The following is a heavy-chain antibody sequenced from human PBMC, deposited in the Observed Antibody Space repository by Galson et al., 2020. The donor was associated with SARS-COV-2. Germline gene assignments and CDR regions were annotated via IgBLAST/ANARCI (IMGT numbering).Heavy chain of an antibody. D-gene: IGHD2-8*01. V-gene: IGHV3-21*01. CDR3: ARDKHFPRGVCRFYGLDV. J-gene: IGHJ6*02. Sequence: GGSLRLSCAASGFPFNLYHMSWVRQAPGKGPEWVSVISTTSSYQYYGDSVKGRFALSRDNAKNSVFLQMNSLRAEDTAVYYCARDKHFPRGVCRFYGLDVWGRGTTVIVSS. CDR2: ISTTSSYQ. CDR1: GFPFNLYH.